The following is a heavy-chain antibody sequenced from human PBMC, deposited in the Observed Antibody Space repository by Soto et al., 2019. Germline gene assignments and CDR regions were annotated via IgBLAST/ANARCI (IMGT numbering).Heavy chain of an antibody. V-gene: IGHV4-59*08. Sequence: SETLSLTCTVSGGSISSYYWSWIRQPPGKGLEWIGYIYYSGSTNYNPSLKSRVTISVDTSKNQFSLKLSSVTAADTAVYYCARKLTLGAFDIWGQGTMVTVSS. CDR1: GGSISSYY. CDR2: IYYSGST. CDR3: ARKLTLGAFDI. J-gene: IGHJ3*02. D-gene: IGHD1-7*01.